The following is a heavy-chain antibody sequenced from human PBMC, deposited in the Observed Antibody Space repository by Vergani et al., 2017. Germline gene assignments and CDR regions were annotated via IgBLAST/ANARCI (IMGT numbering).Heavy chain of an antibody. V-gene: IGHV3-53*02. CDR2: IYSGGST. Sequence: EVQLVETGGGLIQPGGSLRLSCAASGFTVSSNYMSWVRQAPGKGLEWVSVIYSGGSTYYADSVKGRFTISRDNSKNTVYIQMNSLRADDTAVYYCARDRSGANYDILTGYYHYYYYGMDVWGQGTTVTVSS. CDR3: ARDRSGANYDILTGYYHYYYYGMDV. D-gene: IGHD3-9*01. J-gene: IGHJ6*02. CDR1: GFTVSSNY.